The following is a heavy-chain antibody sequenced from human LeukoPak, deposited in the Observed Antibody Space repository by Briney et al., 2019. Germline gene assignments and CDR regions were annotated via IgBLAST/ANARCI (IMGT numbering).Heavy chain of an antibody. D-gene: IGHD3-10*01. CDR2: IYYSGST. CDR1: GGSISSSSYY. V-gene: IGHV4-39*07. CDR3: ASGRLLWFGELDAFDI. J-gene: IGHJ3*02. Sequence: SETLSLTCTVSGGSISSSSYYWGWIRQPPGKGLEWIGSIYYSGSTYYNPSLKSRVTISVDTSKNQFSLKLSSVTAADTAVYYCASGRLLWFGELDAFDIWGQGTMVTVSS.